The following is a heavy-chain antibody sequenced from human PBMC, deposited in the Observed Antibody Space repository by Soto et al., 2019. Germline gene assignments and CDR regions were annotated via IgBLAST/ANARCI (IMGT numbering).Heavy chain of an antibody. V-gene: IGHV6-1*01. J-gene: IGHJ3*02. CDR3: ARGRYVDAGDALAI. D-gene: IGHD5-12*01. CDR2: TYYRSKWYN. Sequence: LKTLSVTCTISGEGVSSHSAASNSISRSPSRGLEWLGRTYYRSKWYNDYAVSVKSRITINPDTSKNQFSLQLNSVTPEETPVCYFARGRYVDAGDALAIRGQGTMVIVS. CDR1: GEGVSSHSAA.